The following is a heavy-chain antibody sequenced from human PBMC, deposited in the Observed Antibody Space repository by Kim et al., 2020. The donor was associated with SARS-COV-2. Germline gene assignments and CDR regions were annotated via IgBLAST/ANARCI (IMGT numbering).Heavy chain of an antibody. J-gene: IGHJ4*02. CDR1: EFTFSNYA. D-gene: IGHD6-19*01. V-gene: IGHV3-23*01. CDR2: ISGSGGST. Sequence: GGSLRLSCAASEFTFSNYAMSWVRQAPGKGLEWVSGISGSGGSTKYADSMKGRLTISRDNSKNTLYLQMNSLRDEDTAIYYCAKGGTGWLPDYWGQGTLVTVSS. CDR3: AKGGTGWLPDY.